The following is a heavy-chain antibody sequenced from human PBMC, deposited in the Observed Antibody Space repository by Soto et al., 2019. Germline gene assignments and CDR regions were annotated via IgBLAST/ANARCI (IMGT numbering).Heavy chain of an antibody. CDR3: AREEGSSWYDLGY. J-gene: IGHJ4*02. CDR1: GFTFSSYA. CDR2: ISYDGSNK. D-gene: IGHD6-13*01. Sequence: QVQLVESGGGVVQPGRSLRLSCAASGFTFSSYAMHWVRQAPGKGLEWVAVISYDGSNKYYADYVKGRFTISRDNSKDTLYLQMNSLRAEDTAVDYCAREEGSSWYDLGYWGQGTLVTVSS. V-gene: IGHV3-30-3*01.